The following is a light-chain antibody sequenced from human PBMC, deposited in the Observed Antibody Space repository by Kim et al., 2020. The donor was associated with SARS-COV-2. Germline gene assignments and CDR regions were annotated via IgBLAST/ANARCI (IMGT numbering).Light chain of an antibody. CDR3: QSYDSSNVV. CDR1: GGSSAGNY. J-gene: IGLJ2*01. V-gene: IGLV6-57*02. CDR2: EDN. Sequence: GKSVTTSPTGSGGSSAGNYVQWYQQRPGSAPTTVIYEDNQSPSGVPDRFSGSIDSSSNSASLTISGLKTEDEADYYCQSYDSSNVVFGGGTQLTVL.